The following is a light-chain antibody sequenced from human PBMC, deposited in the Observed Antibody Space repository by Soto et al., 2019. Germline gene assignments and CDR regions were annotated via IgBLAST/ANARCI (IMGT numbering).Light chain of an antibody. V-gene: IGLV2-14*01. Sequence: QSVLTQPASVSGSPGQSITISCTGTRRDVGGYNYVSWYQQYPGKSPKLLIYEVTHRPSGVSNRFSGSKSGNTASLTISGLQADDEADYYCSSYTISNTLPFVFGTGTKVTVL. CDR1: RRDVGGYNY. CDR3: SSYTISNTLPFV. CDR2: EVT. J-gene: IGLJ1*01.